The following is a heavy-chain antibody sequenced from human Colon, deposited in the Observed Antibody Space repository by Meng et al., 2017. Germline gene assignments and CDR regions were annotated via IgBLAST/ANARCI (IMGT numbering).Heavy chain of an antibody. J-gene: IGHJ4*02. V-gene: IGHV6-1*01. CDR2: TYYRSKYYN. CDR1: GDSVSSNSAA. Sequence: QLHSSRPSLATPSPTLSPTCAISGDSVSSNSAAWNWSRQSPSRGLEWLGRTYYRSKYYNDYALSVKSRITINPDTSKNQFSLQLNSVTPEDTAIYYCARDRGDVRGGFDFWGQGTLVTVSS. D-gene: IGHD3-10*02. CDR3: ARDRGDVRGGFDF.